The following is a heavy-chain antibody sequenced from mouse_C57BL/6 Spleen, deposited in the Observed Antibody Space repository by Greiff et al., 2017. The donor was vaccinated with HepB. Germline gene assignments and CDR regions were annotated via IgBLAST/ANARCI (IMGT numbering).Heavy chain of an antibody. CDR2: IDPSDSET. V-gene: IGHV1-52*01. D-gene: IGHD2-2*01. Sequence: QVQLKQPGAELVRPGSSVKLSCKASGYTFTSYWMHWVKQRPIQGLEWIGNIDPSDSETHYNQKFKDKATLTVDKSSSTAYMQLSSLTSEDSAVYYCARGSMVTTTNWGQGTSVTVSS. J-gene: IGHJ4*01. CDR1: GYTFTSYW. CDR3: ARGSMVTTTN.